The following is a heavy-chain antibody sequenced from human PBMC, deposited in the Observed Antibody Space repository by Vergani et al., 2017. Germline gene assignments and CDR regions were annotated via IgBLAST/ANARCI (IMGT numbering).Heavy chain of an antibody. V-gene: IGHV3-23*01. CDR2: LSASDRRT. CDR3: AKGLGITLTAVWGGLDS. J-gene: IGHJ4*02. D-gene: IGHD3-16*01. CDR1: GFTFIMHA. Sequence: EVQLLESGGDLVQPGGSLRLSCAASGFTFIMHAMSWFPPAPGKGLEWVSTLSASDRRTHYADSVKGRFTISRDISKNTLFLEMNSLRTEDTATYFCAKGLGITLTAVWGGLDSWGPGTVVLVSS.